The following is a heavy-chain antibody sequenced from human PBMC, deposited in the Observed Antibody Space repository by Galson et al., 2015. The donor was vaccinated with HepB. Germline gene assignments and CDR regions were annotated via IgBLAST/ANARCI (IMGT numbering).Heavy chain of an antibody. J-gene: IGHJ4*02. CDR3: ASRHSYFRSGTWYNVSDF. D-gene: IGHD3-10*01. CDR2: IDPSDSYT. V-gene: IGHV5-10-1*01. Sequence: QSGAEVTKPGESLRISCKASGSSFPSFWISWVRQMPGKGLEWMGRIDPSDSYTDYSPSFQGHVTISVDKSISTAYLQWSSLKASDTAMYYCASRHSYFRSGTWYNVSDFWGQGTLVTVSS. CDR1: GSSFPSFW.